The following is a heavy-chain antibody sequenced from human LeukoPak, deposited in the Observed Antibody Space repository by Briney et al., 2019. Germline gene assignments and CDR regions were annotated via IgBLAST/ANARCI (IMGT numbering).Heavy chain of an antibody. Sequence: PSETLSLTCAVYGGSFSGYYWGWIRQPPGKGLEWIGSFYYSGSTYYNPSLKSRVTISLDMSKSQFSLKLSSVTAADTAVYYCARFYRKTYKWNDQPDYWGQGTLVTVSS. CDR3: ARFYRKTYKWNDQPDY. V-gene: IGHV4-34*01. CDR2: FYYSGST. D-gene: IGHD1-20*01. CDR1: GGSFSGYY. J-gene: IGHJ4*02.